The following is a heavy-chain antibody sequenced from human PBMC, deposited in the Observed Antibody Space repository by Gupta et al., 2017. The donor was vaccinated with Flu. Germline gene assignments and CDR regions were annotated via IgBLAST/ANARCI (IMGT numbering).Heavy chain of an antibody. Sequence: QLQQGGAGLLKPSETLSLTCDVSGGSFVGHFLTWIRQPAGRGLEWIGEISHSGSSNYNSSLKSRVTISVDTSKTQFSLKMTSVTAADTAVYFCARFSKFWTGSLDDGGQGIPVTVSS. CDR2: ISHSGSS. V-gene: IGHV4-34*02. CDR1: GGSFVGHF. CDR3: ARFSKFWTGSLDD. J-gene: IGHJ4*02. D-gene: IGHD3-3*01.